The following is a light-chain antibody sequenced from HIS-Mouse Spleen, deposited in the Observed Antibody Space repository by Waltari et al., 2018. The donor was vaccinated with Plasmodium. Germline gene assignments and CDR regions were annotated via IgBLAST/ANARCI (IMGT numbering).Light chain of an antibody. CDR1: SHDVGGYNY. J-gene: IGLJ1*01. Sequence: QSALTPPPSASGSPGQSVTISCTGTSHDVGGYNYVPWYQQHPGKAPKLMIYEVSKRPSGVPDRFSGSKSGNTASLTVSGLQAEDEADYYCSSYAGSNNYVFGTGTKVTVL. V-gene: IGLV2-8*01. CDR3: SSYAGSNNYV. CDR2: EVS.